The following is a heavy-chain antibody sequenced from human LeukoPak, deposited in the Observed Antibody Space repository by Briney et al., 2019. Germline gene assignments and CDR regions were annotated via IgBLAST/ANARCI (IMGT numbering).Heavy chain of an antibody. CDR3: AREVYYVWGSYRPSGYFDY. V-gene: IGHV3-33*01. CDR2: IWYDGSNK. Sequence: GGSLRLSCAASGFTFSSYGMHWVRQAPGKGLEWVAVIWYDGSNKYYADSVKGRFTISRDNSKNTLYLQMNSLRAEDTAVYYCAREVYYVWGSYRPSGYFDYWGQGTLVTVSS. D-gene: IGHD3-16*02. J-gene: IGHJ4*02. CDR1: GFTFSSYG.